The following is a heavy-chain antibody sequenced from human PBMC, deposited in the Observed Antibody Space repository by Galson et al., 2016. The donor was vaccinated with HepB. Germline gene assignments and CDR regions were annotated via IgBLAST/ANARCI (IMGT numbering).Heavy chain of an antibody. J-gene: IGHJ4*02. CDR3: ARIGYDNSGYFPDF. D-gene: IGHD3-22*01. Sequence: SVKVSCKASGYTFTSFTIGWVRQAPGQGLEWMGWITDYNGNTNYAQELQGRVTMTTDTSTSTAYMQLRSLRSDDTAVYYCARIGYDNSGYFPDFWGQGTLVTVSS. CDR1: GYTFTSFT. V-gene: IGHV1-18*01. CDR2: ITDYNGNT.